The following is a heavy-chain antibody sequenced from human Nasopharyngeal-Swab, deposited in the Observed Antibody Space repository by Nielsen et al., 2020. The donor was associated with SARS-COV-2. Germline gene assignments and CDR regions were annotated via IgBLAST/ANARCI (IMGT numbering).Heavy chain of an antibody. CDR3: ARGSGYYTYYYMDV. Sequence: WVRRAPGQRLEWMGWINAGNGNTKYSQKFQGRVTITRGTSASTAYMELSSLRSEDTAVYYCARGSGYYTYYYMDVWGKGTTVTVSS. V-gene: IGHV1-3*01. CDR2: INAGNGNT. J-gene: IGHJ6*03. D-gene: IGHD3-3*01.